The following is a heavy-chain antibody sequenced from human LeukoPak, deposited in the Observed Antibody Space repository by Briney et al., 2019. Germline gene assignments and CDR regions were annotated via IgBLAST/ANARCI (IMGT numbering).Heavy chain of an antibody. Sequence: PSETLSLTCAVYGGSFSGYYWSWIRQPPGKGLEWIGEINHSGSTNYNPSLKSRVTISVDTSKNQFSLKLSSVTAADTAVYYCAVIAAAGTDYWGQEPWSPSPQ. J-gene: IGHJ4*01. CDR3: AVIAAAGTDY. V-gene: IGHV4-34*01. CDR2: INHSGST. CDR1: GGSFSGYY. D-gene: IGHD6-13*01.